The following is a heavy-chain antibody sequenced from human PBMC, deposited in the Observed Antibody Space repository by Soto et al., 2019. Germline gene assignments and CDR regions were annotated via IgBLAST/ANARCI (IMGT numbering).Heavy chain of an antibody. CDR3: ARSADYDILTGYYNVMGY. V-gene: IGHV1-18*01. CDR2: TSAYNGNT. J-gene: IGHJ4*02. CDR1: GYTFTSYG. Sequence: QVQLVQSGAEVKKPGASVKVSCKASGYTFTSYGISWVRQAPGQGLEWMGWTSAYNGNTNYAQKLQGRVTMTTDTSTSTAYMELRSLRSDDTAVYYCARSADYDILTGYYNVMGYWGQGTLVTVSS. D-gene: IGHD3-9*01.